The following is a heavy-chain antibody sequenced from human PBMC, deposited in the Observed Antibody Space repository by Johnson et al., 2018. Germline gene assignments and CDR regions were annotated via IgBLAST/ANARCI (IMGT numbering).Heavy chain of an antibody. CDR2: IYSGGST. D-gene: IGHD6-13*01. Sequence: VQLVESGGGLVQPGGSLRLSCAASGFTVSSNYMSWVRQAPGKGLEWVSVIYSGGSTYYADSVKGRFTISRDNSKNSLYLQMNSLRAEDTALYYCAKEGPLAAAGTVDYFQHWGQGTLVTVSS. CDR3: AKEGPLAAAGTVDYFQH. J-gene: IGHJ1*01. CDR1: GFTVSSNY. V-gene: IGHV3-66*02.